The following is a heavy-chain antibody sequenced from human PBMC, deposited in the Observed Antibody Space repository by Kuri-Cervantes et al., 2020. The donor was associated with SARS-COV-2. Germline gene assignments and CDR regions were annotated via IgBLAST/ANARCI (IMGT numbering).Heavy chain of an antibody. CDR1: GFTFSSYG. D-gene: IGHD1-26*01. J-gene: IGHJ3*02. CDR2: ISYDGSNK. CDR3: ASSLVERDAFDI. V-gene: IGHV3-30*03. Sequence: LSLTCAASGFTFSSYGMHWVRQAPGKGLEWVAVISYDGSNKYYADSVKGRFTISRDNSKNTLYLQMNSLRAEDTAVYYCASSLVERDAFDIWGQGTMVTVSS.